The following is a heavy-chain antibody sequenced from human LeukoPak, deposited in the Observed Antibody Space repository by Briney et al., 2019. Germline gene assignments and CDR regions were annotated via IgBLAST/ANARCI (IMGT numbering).Heavy chain of an antibody. J-gene: IGHJ3*02. Sequence: SETLSLTCTVSGGSISIYYWSWIRQPPGKGLEWIGYIFYSGNTIYNPPLKSRVTISVDTSKNQFSLKLASVTAADTAVYYCARDLDHGRAFNIWGQGTKVTVSP. D-gene: IGHD2-8*01. CDR1: GGSISIYY. CDR3: ARDLDHGRAFNI. V-gene: IGHV4-59*01. CDR2: IFYSGNT.